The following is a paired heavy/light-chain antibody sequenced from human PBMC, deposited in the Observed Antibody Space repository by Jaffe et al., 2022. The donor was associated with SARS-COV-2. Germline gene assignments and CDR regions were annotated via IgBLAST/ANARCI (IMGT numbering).Light chain of an antibody. CDR1: QSISGW. V-gene: IGKV1-5*03. CDR2: KAS. Sequence: DIQMTQSPSTLSASVGDRVTITCRASQSISGWLAWYQQKPGKAPKILIYKASSLENGVPSRFSGSEAGTEFTLTISSLQPDDVATYYCQQYNSHPYTFGQGTKLEIK. J-gene: IGKJ2*01. CDR3: QQYNSHPYT.
Heavy chain of an antibody. D-gene: IGHD3-10*01. CDR2: VYSSGGT. Sequence: QLQLQESGPGLVKPSETLSLTCTVSGGSISSSGYYWGWIRQPPGKGLEWIGSVYSSGGTYSNTSLKSRVTISVDTSKNQFSLGLTSVTAADTAVYYCATSRLYGKAFDIWGQGTMVTVSS. CDR1: GGSISSSGYY. CDR3: ATSRLYGKAFDI. V-gene: IGHV4-39*01. J-gene: IGHJ3*02.